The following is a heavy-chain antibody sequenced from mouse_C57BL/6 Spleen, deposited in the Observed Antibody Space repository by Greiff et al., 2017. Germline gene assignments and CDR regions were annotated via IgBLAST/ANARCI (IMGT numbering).Heavy chain of an antibody. V-gene: IGHV5-4*01. CDR1: GFTFSSYA. Sequence: EVQLVESGGGLVKPGGSLKLSCAASGFTFSSYAMSWVRQTPEKRLEWVATISDGGSYTYYPDNVKGRFTISRDKAKNNLYLQMSHLKSEDTAMYYCARDGGDYAMDYWGQGTSVTVSS. CDR2: ISDGGSYT. CDR3: ARDGGDYAMDY. J-gene: IGHJ4*01.